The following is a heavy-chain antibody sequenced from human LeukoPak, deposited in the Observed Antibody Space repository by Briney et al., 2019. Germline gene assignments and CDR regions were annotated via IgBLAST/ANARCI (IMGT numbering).Heavy chain of an antibody. CDR1: AVTFNNYW. V-gene: IGHV5-51*01. Sequence: GESLKISCKGSAVTFNNYWIGWVRQLPGKGLDWMGIIYPGDSETRYSPSFQGQVTMSVDKSINTAYLHWGSLKASDTAMYYRARRSGSYYSGGDYWGQGTLVTVSS. CDR3: ARRSGSYYSGGDY. D-gene: IGHD1-26*01. J-gene: IGHJ4*02. CDR2: IYPGDSET.